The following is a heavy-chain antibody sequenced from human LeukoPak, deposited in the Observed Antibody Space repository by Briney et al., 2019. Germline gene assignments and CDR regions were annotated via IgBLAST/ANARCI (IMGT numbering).Heavy chain of an antibody. J-gene: IGHJ5*01. CDR1: GFTFNSYA. D-gene: IGHD6-13*01. CDR3: AKPSLAAAGNLWVSGGNWFDS. V-gene: IGHV3-23*01. Sequence: GGSLRLSCAASGFTFNSYAMSWVRQAPGKGLEWVSAISGSDGSTYYADSVKGRFTISRDNSKNTLYLQMTSLRAEDTAVYYCAKPSLAAAGNLWVSGGNWFDSWGQGTLVTVSS. CDR2: ISGSDGST.